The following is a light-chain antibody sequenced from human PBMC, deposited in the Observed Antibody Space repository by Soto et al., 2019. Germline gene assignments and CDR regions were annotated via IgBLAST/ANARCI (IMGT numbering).Light chain of an antibody. CDR1: SSDVGGYNF. Sequence: QSALTQPASVSGSPGQSITISCTGTSSDVGGYNFVSWYQQHPGKAPKLMIYNVTHRPSGVSNRFSGSKSGNTASLTISGLQAEDEAAYYCSSYTSTSTLGVFGGGTKLTVL. CDR3: SSYTSTSTLGV. V-gene: IGLV2-14*01. J-gene: IGLJ2*01. CDR2: NVT.